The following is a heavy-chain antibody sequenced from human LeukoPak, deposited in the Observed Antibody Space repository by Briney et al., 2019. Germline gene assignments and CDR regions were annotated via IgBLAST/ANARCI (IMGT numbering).Heavy chain of an antibody. CDR2: IKKDGSEK. CDR1: GFTFRTYW. D-gene: IGHD5-18*01. Sequence: SGGSLRLSCAASGFTFRTYWMSWVRQAPGKGLEWVANIKKDGSEKYYVDSVKGRFTISRDNAKTSLYLQMNSLRAEDTAVYYCARDLSGVTGYTYGRGIDYWGQGTLVTVSS. CDR3: ARDLSGVTGYTYGRGIDY. J-gene: IGHJ4*02. V-gene: IGHV3-7*01.